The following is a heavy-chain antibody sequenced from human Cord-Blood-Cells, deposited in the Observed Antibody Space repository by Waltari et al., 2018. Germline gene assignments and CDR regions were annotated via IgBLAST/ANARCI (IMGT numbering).Heavy chain of an antibody. D-gene: IGHD2-2*01. J-gene: IGHJ3*02. Sequence: QVQLVQAGAEGKKTGPSVQVSGKNSGGTLSNSDISCVPQTPGQGLEWMVSIIPILGRADYAQKFQCRVTITADKSTSTAYMELSSLRSDDTAVYDCSREACSSTICYAFDIGGQGTMVTVSS. CDR1: GGTLSNSD. CDR3: SREACSSTICYAFDI. V-gene: IGHV1-69*09. CDR2: IIPILGRA.